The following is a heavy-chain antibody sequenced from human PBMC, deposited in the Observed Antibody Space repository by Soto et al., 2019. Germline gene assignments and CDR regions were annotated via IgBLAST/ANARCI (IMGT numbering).Heavy chain of an antibody. J-gene: IGHJ3*02. V-gene: IGHV5-51*01. D-gene: IGHD6-19*01. CDR1: GYTFTTYW. Sequence: GESLKISCKVSGYTFTTYWIGWVRQMPGKGLECMGIFYPGDSDTRYSPSFQGQVTISADKSISTAYLQWSSLKAPDTAMYYCARLAVGGKTYDAFDIWSQGTVVTVSS. CDR3: ARLAVGGKTYDAFDI. CDR2: FYPGDSDT.